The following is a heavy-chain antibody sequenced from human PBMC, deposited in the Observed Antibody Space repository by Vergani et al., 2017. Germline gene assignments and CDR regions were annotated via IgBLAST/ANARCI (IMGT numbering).Heavy chain of an antibody. CDR1: GGSISSYY. Sequence: QVQLQESGPGLVKPSETLSLTCTVSGGSISSYYWSWIRQPPGKGLEWIGYIYYSGSTNYNPSLKSRVTISVDTSKNQFSLKLSSVTAADTAVYYCARRHYDSSCYYYVLDYWGQGTLVTVSS. CDR3: ARRHYDSSCYYYVLDY. V-gene: IGHV4-59*01. D-gene: IGHD3-22*01. CDR2: IYYSGST. J-gene: IGHJ4*02.